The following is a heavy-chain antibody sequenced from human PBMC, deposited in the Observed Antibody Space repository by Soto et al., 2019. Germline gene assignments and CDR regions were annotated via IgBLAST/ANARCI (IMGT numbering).Heavy chain of an antibody. CDR2: INAGNGNT. Sequence: ASVKVSCKASGYTFTSYAMPWVRQAPGQRLEWMGWINAGNGNTKYSQKFQGRVTITRDTSASTAYMELSSLRSEDTAVYYCARAWKYYYDSSGPLGYWGQGTLVTISS. CDR1: GYTFTSYA. V-gene: IGHV1-3*01. J-gene: IGHJ4*02. D-gene: IGHD3-22*01. CDR3: ARAWKYYYDSSGPLGY.